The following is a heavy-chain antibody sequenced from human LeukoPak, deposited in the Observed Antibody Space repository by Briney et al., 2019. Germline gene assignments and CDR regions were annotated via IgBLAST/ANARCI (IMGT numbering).Heavy chain of an antibody. V-gene: IGHV3-21*01. CDR3: ARVSSSSWVTDY. D-gene: IGHD6-13*01. J-gene: IGHJ4*02. CDR1: GFTFDDYA. CDR2: ISSSSSYI. Sequence: GGSLRLSCAASGFTFDDYAMNWVRQAPGKGLEWVSSISSSSSYIYYADSVKGRFTISRDNAKNSLYLQMNSLRAEDTAVYYCARVSSSSWVTDYWGQGTLVTVSS.